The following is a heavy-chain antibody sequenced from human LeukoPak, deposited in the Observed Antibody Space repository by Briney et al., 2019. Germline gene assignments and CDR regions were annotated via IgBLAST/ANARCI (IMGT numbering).Heavy chain of an antibody. V-gene: IGHV4-59*01. J-gene: IGHJ3*02. Sequence: SETLSLTCTVSGGSISSYYWSWIRQPPGKGLEWIGYSYYSGSTNYNPSLKSRVTISVDTSKNQFSLKLSSVTAADTAVYYCARGSLGYSSSWYSRIDAFDIWGQGTMVTVSS. CDR1: GGSISSYY. D-gene: IGHD6-13*01. CDR3: ARGSLGYSSSWYSRIDAFDI. CDR2: SYYSGST.